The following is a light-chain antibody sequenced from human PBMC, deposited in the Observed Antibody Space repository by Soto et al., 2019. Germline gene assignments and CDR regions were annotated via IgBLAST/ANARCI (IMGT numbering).Light chain of an antibody. CDR2: SAS. CDR3: QQYNSWPPWT. J-gene: IGKJ1*01. CDR1: QSVSTN. Sequence: EIVVTQSPATLSVSPGERATLSCRASQSVSTNLAWYQQKPGQAPRLLIYSASTRATGVPARFSGSGSGTEFTLSIRSLQSEDFAVYYCQQYNSWPPWTFGRGTKVDIK. V-gene: IGKV3-15*01.